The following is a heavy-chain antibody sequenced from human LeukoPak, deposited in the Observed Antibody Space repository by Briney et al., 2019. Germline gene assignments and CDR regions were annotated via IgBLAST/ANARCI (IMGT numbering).Heavy chain of an antibody. CDR2: IHYSGST. Sequence: PSETLSLTCTVSGDSINGYYWSWIRQPPGKELEWIGYIHYSGSTNYNPSFKSRVTISVDTSKNQFSLKLRSLTAADTAVYYGARLRAGVGELSLDYWGQGTLVTVSS. D-gene: IGHD3-10*01. J-gene: IGHJ4*02. CDR1: GDSINGYY. V-gene: IGHV4-59*01. CDR3: ARLRAGVGELSLDY.